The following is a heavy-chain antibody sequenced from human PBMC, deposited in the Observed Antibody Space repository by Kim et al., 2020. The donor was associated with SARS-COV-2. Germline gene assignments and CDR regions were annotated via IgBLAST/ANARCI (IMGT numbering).Heavy chain of an antibody. D-gene: IGHD3-10*01. CDR1: GYTFTSYA. CDR3: ARAADYYGSGSYYIGPSYYYGMDV. J-gene: IGHJ6*02. Sequence: ASVKVSCKASGYTFTSYAMNWVRQAPGQGLEWMGWINTNTGNPTYAQGFTGRFVFSLDTSVSTAYLQISSLKAEDTAVYYCARAADYYGSGSYYIGPSYYYGMDVWGQGTTVTVFS. V-gene: IGHV7-4-1*02. CDR2: INTNTGNP.